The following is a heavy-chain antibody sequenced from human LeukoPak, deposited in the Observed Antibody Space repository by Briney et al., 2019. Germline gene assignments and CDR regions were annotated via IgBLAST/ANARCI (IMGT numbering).Heavy chain of an antibody. CDR1: GFTFSSYD. V-gene: IGHV3-30*04. CDR3: ARDSNYYGSGSYMDY. Sequence: GRSLRLSCAASGFTFSSYDMHWVRQAPGKGLEWVAVISYDGGNNYYADSVKGRFTISRDNSKNTLYLQMNSLRAEDTAVYYCARDSNYYGSGSYMDYWGQGTLVTVSS. D-gene: IGHD3-10*01. J-gene: IGHJ4*02. CDR2: ISYDGGNN.